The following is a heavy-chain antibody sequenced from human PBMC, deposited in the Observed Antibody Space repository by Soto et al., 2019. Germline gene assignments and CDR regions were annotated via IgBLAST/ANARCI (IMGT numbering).Heavy chain of an antibody. J-gene: IGHJ4*02. D-gene: IGHD5-18*01. Sequence: EVQLLESGGGLVQPGGSLRLSCAASGFTFSSYAMSWVRQAPGKGLEWVSGITNGGGTTYYADPVKGRFTISRDNSKNTLYLQMNSLRAEDTAVYYCARLSGGDTKRDYFDYWGQGTLVTVSS. CDR1: GFTFSSYA. V-gene: IGHV3-23*01. CDR2: ITNGGGTT. CDR3: ARLSGGDTKRDYFDY.